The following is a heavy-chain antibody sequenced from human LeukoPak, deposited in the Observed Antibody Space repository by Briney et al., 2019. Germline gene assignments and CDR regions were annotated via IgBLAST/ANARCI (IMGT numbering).Heavy chain of an antibody. V-gene: IGHV4-61*01. CDR2: IYYSGST. CDR3: ARDLGGSGSYRGLAFDI. D-gene: IGHD3-10*01. Sequence: SETLSLTCTVSGGPVSSGSYYWSWIRQPPGKGLEWIGYIYYSGSTNYNPSLKSRVTISVDTSKNQFSLKLSSVTAADTAVYYCARDLGGSGSYRGLAFDIWGQGTMVTVSS. J-gene: IGHJ3*02. CDR1: GGPVSSGSYY.